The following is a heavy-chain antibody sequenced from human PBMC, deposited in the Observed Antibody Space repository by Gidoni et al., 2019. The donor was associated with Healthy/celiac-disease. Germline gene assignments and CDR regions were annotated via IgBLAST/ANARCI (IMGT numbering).Heavy chain of an antibody. V-gene: IGHV1-69*01. CDR1: VGTFSSYA. CDR2: IIPIFGTA. Sequence: QGQLVQSGAEVKKPGSSVKVSCKASVGTFSSYAISWVRQAPGQGLEWMGGIIPIFGTANYEQKFQGRVTITADESTSTAYMELSSLRSEDTAVYYCARLYDSSGYYLTGYFDYWGQGTLVTVSS. D-gene: IGHD3-22*01. CDR3: ARLYDSSGYYLTGYFDY. J-gene: IGHJ4*02.